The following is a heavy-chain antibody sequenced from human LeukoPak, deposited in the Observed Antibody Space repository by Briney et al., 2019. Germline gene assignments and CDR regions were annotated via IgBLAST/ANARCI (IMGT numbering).Heavy chain of an antibody. D-gene: IGHD3-3*01. CDR1: GGSISSGSYY. V-gene: IGHV4-61*02. CDR3: ARENVLRFLEWFYYFDY. J-gene: IGHJ4*02. CDR2: FYTSGST. Sequence: SETLSLTCTVSGGSISSGSYYWSWIRQPAGKGLEWIGRFYTSGSTNYNPSLKSRVTISVDTSKNQFSLKLSSVTAADTAVYYCARENVLRFLEWFYYFDYWGQGTLVTVSS.